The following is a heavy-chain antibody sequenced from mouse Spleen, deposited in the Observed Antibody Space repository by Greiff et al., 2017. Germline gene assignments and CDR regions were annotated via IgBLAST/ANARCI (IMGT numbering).Heavy chain of an antibody. CDR2: INPNYGTT. J-gene: IGHJ1*01. Sequence: LQESGPELVKPGASVKISCKASGYSFTDYNMNWVKQSNGKSLEWIGVINPNYGTTSYNQKFKGKATLTVDQSSSTAYMQLNSLTSEDSAVYYCHYYDGSYWYFDVWGAGTTVTVSS. D-gene: IGHD1-1*01. CDR3: HYYDGSYWYFDV. V-gene: IGHV1-39*01. CDR1: GYSFTDYN.